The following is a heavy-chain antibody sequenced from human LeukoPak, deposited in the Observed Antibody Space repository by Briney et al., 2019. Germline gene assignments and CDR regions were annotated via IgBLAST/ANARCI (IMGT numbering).Heavy chain of an antibody. CDR1: GYTFTGYY. CDR3: ARDEIPAAAVDY. CDR2: ISAYNGNT. J-gene: IGHJ4*02. V-gene: IGHV1-18*04. Sequence: ASVKVSCKASGYTFTGYYMHWVRQAPGQGLEWMGWISAYNGNTNYAQKLQGRVTMTTDTSTSTAYMELRSLRSDDTAVYYCARDEIPAAAVDYWGQGTLVTVSS. D-gene: IGHD2-2*01.